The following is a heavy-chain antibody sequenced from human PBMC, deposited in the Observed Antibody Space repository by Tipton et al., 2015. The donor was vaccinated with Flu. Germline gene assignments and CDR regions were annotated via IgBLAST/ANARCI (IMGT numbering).Heavy chain of an antibody. CDR2: ISGSGGST. Sequence: SLRLSCAASGFTFSSYAMSWVRQAPGKGLEWVSAISGSGGSTYYADSVKGRFTISRDNSKNTLYLQMNSLRAEDTAVYYCAKDEQWLVYYFDYWGQGTLVTVSS. V-gene: IGHV3-23*01. J-gene: IGHJ4*02. CDR1: GFTFSSYA. D-gene: IGHD6-19*01. CDR3: AKDEQWLVYYFDY.